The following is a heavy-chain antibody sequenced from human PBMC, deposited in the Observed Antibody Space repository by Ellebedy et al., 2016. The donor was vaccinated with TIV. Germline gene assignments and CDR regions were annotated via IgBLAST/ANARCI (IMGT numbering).Heavy chain of an antibody. CDR2: ISSSDGRP. D-gene: IGHD4-23*01. Sequence: GESLKISCGASGFPFSSSWMSWVRQAPGKGLEWVSSISSSDGRPYFADSVKGRFTISRDNSKDTLYLQVNSLRAEDTAVYYCARDPVGVGPAFDVWGQGTMVTVSS. V-gene: IGHV3-23*01. CDR1: GFPFSSSW. J-gene: IGHJ3*01. CDR3: ARDPVGVGPAFDV.